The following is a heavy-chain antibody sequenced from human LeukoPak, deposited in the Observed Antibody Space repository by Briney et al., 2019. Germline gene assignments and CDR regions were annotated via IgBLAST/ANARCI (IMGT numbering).Heavy chain of an antibody. D-gene: IGHD6-19*01. J-gene: IGHJ6*03. Sequence: GASVKVSCKASGYTFTGYYMHWVRQAAGQGVEWMGWINPNSGGTNYAQKFQGRVTMTRDTSISTAYMGLSRLRPDDTAVYYCARDPTTVAVAADYYMDVWGKGTTVTVSS. CDR1: GYTFTGYY. CDR2: INPNSGGT. CDR3: ARDPTTVAVAADYYMDV. V-gene: IGHV1-2*02.